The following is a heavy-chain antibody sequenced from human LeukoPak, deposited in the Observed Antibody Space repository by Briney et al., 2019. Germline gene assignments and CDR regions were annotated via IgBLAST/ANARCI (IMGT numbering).Heavy chain of an antibody. CDR2: VSGSGAST. D-gene: IGHD2-15*01. V-gene: IGHV3-23*01. CDR3: AKRGSVVAARGVFDI. Sequence: GGSLRLSCAASGFTFKNYGMSWVRQAPGKGLEWVSGVSGSGASTYYADSVKGRFTISRDNSKNTLYLQMNSLRAEDTAVYYCAKRGSVVAARGVFDIWGQGTMVTVSS. J-gene: IGHJ3*02. CDR1: GFTFKNYG.